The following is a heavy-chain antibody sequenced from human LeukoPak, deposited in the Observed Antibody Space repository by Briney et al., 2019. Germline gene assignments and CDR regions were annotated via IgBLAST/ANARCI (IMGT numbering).Heavy chain of an antibody. J-gene: IGHJ4*02. Sequence: SQTLSLTCTVSGGSISSGSYYWSWIRQPAGKGLEWIGRIYTSGCTNYNPSLKGRVTISVDASENHFSLKLSSVTAADTAVYYCARTHDSSAYYFDYWGQGTLVTVSS. CDR1: GGSISSGSYY. D-gene: IGHD3-16*01. CDR2: IYTSGCT. CDR3: ARTHDSSAYYFDY. V-gene: IGHV4-61*02.